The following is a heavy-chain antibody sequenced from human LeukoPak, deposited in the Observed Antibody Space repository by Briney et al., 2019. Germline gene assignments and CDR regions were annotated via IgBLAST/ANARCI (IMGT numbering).Heavy chain of an antibody. CDR2: ISSSSSSI. D-gene: IGHD2-21*01. V-gene: IGHV3-21*01. CDR1: GFTFSSYS. Sequence: GGSLRLSCAASGFTFSSYSMNWVRQAPGKGLEWVSSISSSSSSIYYADSVKGRFTISRDNAKTSLYLQMSGLRAEDTAAYYCARDGGAGYADYWGQGTLVTVSS. J-gene: IGHJ4*02. CDR3: ARDGGAGYADY.